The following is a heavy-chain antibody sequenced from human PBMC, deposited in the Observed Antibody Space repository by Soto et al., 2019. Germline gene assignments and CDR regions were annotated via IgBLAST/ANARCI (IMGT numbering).Heavy chain of an antibody. Sequence: GGSLRLSCAASGFTFSSYDMHWFRQATGKGLEWVSAIGTAGDTYYPGSVKGRFTISRENAKNSLYLQMNSLRAGDTAVYYCARASYGSGSYRFDYWGQGTLVTVSS. CDR3: ARASYGSGSYRFDY. D-gene: IGHD3-10*01. J-gene: IGHJ4*02. V-gene: IGHV3-13*01. CDR2: IGTAGDT. CDR1: GFTFSSYD.